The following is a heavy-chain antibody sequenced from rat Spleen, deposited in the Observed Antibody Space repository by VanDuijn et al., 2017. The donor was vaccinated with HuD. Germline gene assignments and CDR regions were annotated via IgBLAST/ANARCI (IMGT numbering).Heavy chain of an antibody. J-gene: IGHJ4*01. V-gene: IGHV3-1*01. D-gene: IGHD1-12*03. CDR3: ARWMVIPIVMDA. CDR1: VYSIRSSNR. Sequence: EVQLQESGPGLVKPSQSLSLTCSLNVYSIRSSNRWNWLRKFPGNKMEWLGYISDSGSTSYNPSLKSRISITRDTSKNKFFRQLNSVTTEDTATYYCARWMVIPIVMDAWGQGASVTVSS. CDR2: ISDSGST.